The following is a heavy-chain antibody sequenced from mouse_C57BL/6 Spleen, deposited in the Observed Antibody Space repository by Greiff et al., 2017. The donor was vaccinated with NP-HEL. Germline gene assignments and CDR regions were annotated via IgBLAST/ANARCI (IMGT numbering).Heavy chain of an antibody. D-gene: IGHD2-4*01. CDR3: ARGGPYYDYDERGRDY. V-gene: IGHV1-81*01. J-gene: IGHJ2*01. Sequence: QVQLQQSGAELARPGASVKLSCKASGYTFTSYGISWVKQRTGQGLEWIGEIYPRSGNTYYIEKFKGKATLTADKSSSTAYMELRSLTSEDSAVYFCARGGPYYDYDERGRDYWGQGTTLTVSS. CDR2: IYPRSGNT. CDR1: GYTFTSYG.